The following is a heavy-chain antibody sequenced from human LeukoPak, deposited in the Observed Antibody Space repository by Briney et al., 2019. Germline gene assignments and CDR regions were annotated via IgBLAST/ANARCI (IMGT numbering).Heavy chain of an antibody. CDR2: INPNSGGT. CDR1: GYTFTGYY. Sequence: GASVKVSCKASGYTFTGYYMHWVRQAPGQGLEWMGWINPNSGGTNYGRVTMTRDTSISTAYMELSRLRSDDTAVYYCARGYYDILTGVNWFDPWGQGTPVTVSS. V-gene: IGHV1-2*02. J-gene: IGHJ5*02. CDR3: ARGYYDILTGVNWFDP. D-gene: IGHD3-9*01.